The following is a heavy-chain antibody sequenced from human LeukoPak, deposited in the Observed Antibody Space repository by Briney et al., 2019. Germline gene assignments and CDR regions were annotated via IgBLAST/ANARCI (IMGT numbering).Heavy chain of an antibody. J-gene: IGHJ4*02. CDR1: VFTFSNHW. Sequence: PGRSLRLSCAASVFTFSNHWMHWVRQVPRKGLVSVSRIHIDENKKTYAHCVKGRFTISRNNAKNTLYLQMNSLRVEDTAVYYCARDNNWNYPDYWGQGTLVTVSS. V-gene: IGHV3-74*01. D-gene: IGHD1-7*01. CDR2: IHIDENKK. CDR3: ARDNNWNYPDY.